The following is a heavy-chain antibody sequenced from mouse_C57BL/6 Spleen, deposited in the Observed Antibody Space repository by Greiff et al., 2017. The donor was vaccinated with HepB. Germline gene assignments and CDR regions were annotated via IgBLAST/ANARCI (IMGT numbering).Heavy chain of an antibody. Sequence: EVHLVESGGGLVQPGGSLKLSCAASGFTFSDYGMAWVRQAPRKGPEWVAFISNLAYSIYYADTVTGRFTISRENAKNTLYLEMSSLRSEDTAMYYCARGGYGSSYDYAMDYWGQGTSVTVSS. CDR1: GFTFSDYG. J-gene: IGHJ4*01. CDR2: ISNLAYSI. CDR3: ARGGYGSSYDYAMDY. V-gene: IGHV5-15*01. D-gene: IGHD1-1*01.